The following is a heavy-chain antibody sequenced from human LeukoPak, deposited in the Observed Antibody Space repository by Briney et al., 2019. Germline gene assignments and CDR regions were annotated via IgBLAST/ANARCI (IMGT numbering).Heavy chain of an antibody. J-gene: IGHJ6*04. V-gene: IGHV1-69*13. CDR2: IIPIFEIS. Sequence: SVKVSCKASGDTLSRYGISWVRDAPGQGREWMWEIIPIFEISNSAQNFGGRVKITANDSTNTANMELSGLRSEDTAVYYCARVEGWRGYNDPGYLAYYYYYGMDVWGKGTTVTVSS. D-gene: IGHD5-18*01. CDR1: GDTLSRYG. CDR3: ARVEGWRGYNDPGYLAYYYYYGMDV.